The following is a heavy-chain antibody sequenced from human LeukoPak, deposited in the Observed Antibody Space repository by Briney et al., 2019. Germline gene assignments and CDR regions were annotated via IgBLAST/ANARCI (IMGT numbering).Heavy chain of an antibody. CDR2: INHSGST. V-gene: IGHV4-34*01. J-gene: IGHJ4*02. CDR3: ASRDSSGYWTDY. D-gene: IGHD3-22*01. Sequence: PSETLSLTCAVYGGSFSGYYWSWIRQPPGKGLEWIGEINHSGSTNYNPSLKSRVTISVDTSKNQFSLKLSSVTAADTAVYYCASRDSSGYWTDYWGQGTLVTVSS. CDR1: GGSFSGYY.